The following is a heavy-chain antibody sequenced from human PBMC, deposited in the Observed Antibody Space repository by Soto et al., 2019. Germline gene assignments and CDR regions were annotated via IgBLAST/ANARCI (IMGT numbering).Heavy chain of an antibody. J-gene: IGHJ5*02. D-gene: IGHD2-21*01. CDR3: ARDGPKDTGYSPWFDP. V-gene: IGHV1-69*13. Sequence: GASVKVSCKASGGTFSSYAISWVRQAPGQGLEWMGGIIPIFGTANYAQKFQGRVTITADESTSTAYMELSSLRSEDTAVYYCARDGPKDTGYSPWFDPWGQGTLVTVSS. CDR1: GGTFSSYA. CDR2: IIPIFGTA.